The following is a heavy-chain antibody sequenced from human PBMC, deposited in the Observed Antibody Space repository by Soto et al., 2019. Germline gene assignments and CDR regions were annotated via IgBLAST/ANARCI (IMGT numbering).Heavy chain of an antibody. D-gene: IGHD3-22*01. Sequence: GGSLRLSCAASGFPFSSYSMNWVRQAPGKGLEWVSYISSSSSTIYYADSVKGRFTISRDNAKNSLYLQMNSLRDEDTAVYYCARVDYYDSSGYTDYWGQGTLVTVSS. CDR2: ISSSSSTI. CDR1: GFPFSSYS. V-gene: IGHV3-48*02. CDR3: ARVDYYDSSGYTDY. J-gene: IGHJ4*02.